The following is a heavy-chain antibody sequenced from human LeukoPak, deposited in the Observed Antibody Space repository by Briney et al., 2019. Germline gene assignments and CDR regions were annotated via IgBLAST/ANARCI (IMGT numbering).Heavy chain of an antibody. CDR3: AKVLGSSWYPLFDP. Sequence: SGGSLRLSCAASGFSFSTYAMSWVRQAPGKGLEWVSAISGSGGSTYYADSVKGRFTISRDNSKNTLYLQMNSLRAEDTAVYYCAKVLGSSWYPLFDPWGQGTLVTVSS. J-gene: IGHJ5*02. CDR2: ISGSGGST. V-gene: IGHV3-23*01. CDR1: GFSFSTYA. D-gene: IGHD6-13*01.